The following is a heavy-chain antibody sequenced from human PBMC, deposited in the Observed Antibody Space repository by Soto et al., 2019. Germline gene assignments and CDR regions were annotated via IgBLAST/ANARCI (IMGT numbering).Heavy chain of an antibody. Sequence: SETLSLTCTVSGASLSSGSYYWSWIRQPPGKGLEWIGYFYYTGTTKYNPSLESRVTISADTSKNQFSLNLTSVTAADTAVYYCARISYWVKDYWGQGALVTVS. D-gene: IGHD2-8*02. CDR1: GASLSSGSYY. V-gene: IGHV4-61*01. CDR2: FYYTGTT. CDR3: ARISYWVKDY. J-gene: IGHJ4*02.